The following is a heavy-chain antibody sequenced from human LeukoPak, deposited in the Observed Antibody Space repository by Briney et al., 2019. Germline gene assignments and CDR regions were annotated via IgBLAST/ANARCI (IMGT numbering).Heavy chain of an antibody. CDR1: GFTFSSYT. D-gene: IGHD3-10*01. Sequence: PGGSLRLSCAASGFTFSSYTIHWVRQAPGKGVEWVAVISYDGSDKYYADSVKGRFTISRDNPKNTLYLQMNSLRAEDTAVYYCARVRVVRGVTSSSYYGMDVWGKGTTVTVSS. CDR2: ISYDGSDK. CDR3: ARVRVVRGVTSSSYYGMDV. J-gene: IGHJ6*04. V-gene: IGHV3-30*04.